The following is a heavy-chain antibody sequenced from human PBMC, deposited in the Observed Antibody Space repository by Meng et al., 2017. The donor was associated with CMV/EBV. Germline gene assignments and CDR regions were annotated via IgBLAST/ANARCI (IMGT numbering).Heavy chain of an antibody. CDR3: AREVDDYGDGWYFDL. CDR1: AATFGSYA. V-gene: IGHV1-69*12. J-gene: IGHJ2*01. D-gene: IGHD4-17*01. CDR2: IIPILGTA. Sequence: QDQSGKLWAEWTKPGSSLKVACKASAATFGSYAIGWVRQAPGQGLGWMGGIIPILGTANYAQTFQGRVTITADESTSTTYMELSSLRSEDTAVYYCAREVDDYGDGWYFDLWGRGTLVTVSS.